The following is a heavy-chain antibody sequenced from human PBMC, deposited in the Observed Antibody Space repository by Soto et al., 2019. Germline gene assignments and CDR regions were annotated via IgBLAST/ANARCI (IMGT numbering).Heavy chain of an antibody. V-gene: IGHV3-30-3*01. Sequence: QVQLAESGGGVVQVGRSLRLYCAASGFTFSAYAMHWVRQAPGKGLEWVAVISYDGSNKYYADSVKGRFTISRDNSKNTLYLQMNSLRAEDTAVFYCARSEYSSSSGWFDPWGQGTPVIVSS. CDR1: GFTFSAYA. J-gene: IGHJ5*02. CDR2: ISYDGSNK. D-gene: IGHD6-6*01. CDR3: ARSEYSSSSGWFDP.